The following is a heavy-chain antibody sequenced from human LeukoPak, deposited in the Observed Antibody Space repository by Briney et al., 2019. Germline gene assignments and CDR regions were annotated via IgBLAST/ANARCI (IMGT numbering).Heavy chain of an antibody. CDR2: IIPIFGTA. V-gene: IGHV1-69*05. Sequence: GASVKVSCKASGGTFSSYAISWVRQAPGQGLEWMGRIIPIFGTANYPQKFQGRVTITTDESTSTAYMELSSLRSEDTAVYYCAQRRFYDSSGYYYETYYMDVWGKGTTVTVSS. J-gene: IGHJ6*03. D-gene: IGHD3-22*01. CDR1: GGTFSSYA. CDR3: AQRRFYDSSGYYYETYYMDV.